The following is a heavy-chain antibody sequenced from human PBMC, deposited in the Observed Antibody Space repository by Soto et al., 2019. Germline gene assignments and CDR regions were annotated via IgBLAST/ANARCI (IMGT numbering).Heavy chain of an antibody. J-gene: IGHJ4*02. Sequence: QLQLQESGPGLVKPSETLSLTCTVSGGSISSSSYYWGWIRQPPGKGLEWIGSSYYSGSTYYNPPLRSSVTPAVDTSKNQLSQRRSSVTGAAPAGYYCARSASNYAPFDYWGQGTLVTVSS. CDR3: ARSASNYAPFDY. CDR1: GGSISSSSYY. D-gene: IGHD4-4*01. V-gene: IGHV4-39*01. CDR2: SYYSGST.